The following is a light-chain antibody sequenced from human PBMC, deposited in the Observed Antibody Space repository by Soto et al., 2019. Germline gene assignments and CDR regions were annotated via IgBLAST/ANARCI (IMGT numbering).Light chain of an antibody. CDR2: DVS. Sequence: QSALTHPASVSGSPGQSITISCTGTSSDVGDYNYVSWYQQHPGKAPKLMIYDVSNRPSGVSSRFSGSMSGSTASLTSSWLQADDEADYYCSSYTSSSTRVFGTRTKLTVL. CDR1: SSDVGDYNY. CDR3: SSYTSSSTRV. J-gene: IGLJ1*01. V-gene: IGLV2-14*01.